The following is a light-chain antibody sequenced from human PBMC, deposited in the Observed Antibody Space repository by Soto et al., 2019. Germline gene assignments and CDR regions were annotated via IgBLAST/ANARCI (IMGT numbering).Light chain of an antibody. V-gene: IGKV3D-15*01. CDR1: QKISST. J-gene: IGKJ5*01. CDR3: QQYNNWPIT. Sequence: EIVMTQSPATLSVSPGERATLSCRASQKISSTVLVWYQQKPGQAPRLLIYDASTRATGTPARFSGSGTGTKFTLSISSLQPEDFAVYSCQQYNNWPITFGQGTRLEIK. CDR2: DAS.